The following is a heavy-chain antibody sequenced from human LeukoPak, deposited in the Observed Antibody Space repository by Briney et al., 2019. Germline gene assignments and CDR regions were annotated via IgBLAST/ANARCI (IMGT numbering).Heavy chain of an antibody. V-gene: IGHV3-30-3*01. J-gene: IGHJ4*02. CDR2: ISYDGSNK. CDR1: GFTFSSYA. CDR3: ASYYYGSGRGVY. D-gene: IGHD3-10*01. Sequence: GGSLRLSCAASGFTFSSYAMHWVRQAPGKGLEWVAVISYDGSNKYYAGSVKGRFTISRDNSKNTLYLQMNSLRAEDTAVYYCASYYYGSGRGVYWGQGTLVTVSS.